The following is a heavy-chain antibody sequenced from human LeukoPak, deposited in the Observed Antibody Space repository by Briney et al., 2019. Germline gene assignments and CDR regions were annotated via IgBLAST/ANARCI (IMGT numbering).Heavy chain of an antibody. Sequence: SETLSLTCIVSGGSISSTTYYWGWIRQPPGKRLEWIGSIYYSGNTYYNPSLKSRVTISIDTSKNQFSLNLNSVTAADTAIYYCARLTSGWYVIYWGQGTLVTVSS. CDR2: IYYSGNT. J-gene: IGHJ4*02. CDR1: GGSISSTTYY. CDR3: ARLTSGWYVIY. D-gene: IGHD6-19*01. V-gene: IGHV4-39*01.